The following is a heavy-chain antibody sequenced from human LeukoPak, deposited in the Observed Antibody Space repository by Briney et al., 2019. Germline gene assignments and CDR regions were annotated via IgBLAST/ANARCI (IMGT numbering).Heavy chain of an antibody. D-gene: IGHD3-22*01. CDR3: ASREYYYDSSGEFIFDY. CDR2: INHSGST. J-gene: IGHJ4*02. V-gene: IGHV4-34*01. Sequence: SETLSLTCAVYGGSFSGYYWSWIRQPPGKGLEWIGEINHSGSTNYNPSLKSRVTISVDTSKNRFSLKLSSVTAADTAVYYCASREYYYDSSGEFIFDYWGQGTLVTVSS. CDR1: GGSFSGYY.